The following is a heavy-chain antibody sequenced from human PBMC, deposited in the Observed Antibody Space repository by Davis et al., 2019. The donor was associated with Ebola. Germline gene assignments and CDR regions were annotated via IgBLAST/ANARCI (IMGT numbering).Heavy chain of an antibody. CDR1: GFTFDDYA. V-gene: IGHV3-9*01. CDR2: ISWNSGNI. D-gene: IGHD5-12*01. CDR3: AKAAFSGYDYGGDALDL. Sequence: SLKISCAASGFTFDDYAMHWVRQAPGKGLEWVSGISWNSGNIGYADSVKGRFTISRDNGKNSLYLQMNSLRADDTALYYCAKAAFSGYDYGGDALDLWGQGTMVTVSS. J-gene: IGHJ3*01.